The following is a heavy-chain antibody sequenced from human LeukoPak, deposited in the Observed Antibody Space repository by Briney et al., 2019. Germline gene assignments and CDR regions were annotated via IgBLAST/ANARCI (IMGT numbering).Heavy chain of an antibody. Sequence: GGSLRLSCAASGFTFNNYAMTWVRQAPGKGLEWVAVISYDGSNKYYADSVKGRFTISRDNSKNTLYLQMNSLRAEDTAVYYCARDPSITMIVVVSLYYFDYWGQGTLVTVSS. CDR2: ISYDGSNK. CDR1: GFTFNNYA. J-gene: IGHJ4*02. CDR3: ARDPSITMIVVVSLYYFDY. D-gene: IGHD3-22*01. V-gene: IGHV3-30*04.